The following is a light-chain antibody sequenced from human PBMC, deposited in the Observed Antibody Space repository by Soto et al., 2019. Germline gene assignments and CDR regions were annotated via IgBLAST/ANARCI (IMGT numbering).Light chain of an antibody. CDR1: QSVSNDF. CDR3: QQYGSSSIT. J-gene: IGKJ5*01. V-gene: IGKV3-20*01. CDR2: GAS. Sequence: EIVLTQSPGILSLSPGQRVTLSCRASQSVSNDFLAWYQQKPGQAPRLLIYGASTRATDVPDRFSGSGSGADFTLTISRLEPEDFAVYYCQQYGSSSITFGQGTRLEIK.